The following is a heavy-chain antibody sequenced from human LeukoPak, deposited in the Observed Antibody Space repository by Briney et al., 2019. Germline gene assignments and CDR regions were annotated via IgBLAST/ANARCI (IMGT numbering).Heavy chain of an antibody. D-gene: IGHD6-19*01. CDR2: ISSSSSYI. J-gene: IGHJ4*02. CDR1: GITFSTSS. Sequence: PGGSLRLSCAASGITFSTSSMSWVRQAPGKGLEWVSSISSSSSYIYYADSVKGRFTISRDNAKNSLYLQMNSLRAEDTAVYYCARDSIAVAGTGVDYWGQGTLVTVSS. CDR3: ARDSIAVAGTGVDY. V-gene: IGHV3-21*01.